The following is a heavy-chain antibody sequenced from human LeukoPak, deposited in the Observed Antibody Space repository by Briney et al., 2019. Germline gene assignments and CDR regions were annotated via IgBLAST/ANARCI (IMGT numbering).Heavy chain of an antibody. CDR3: ARVGHDCSGGSYYSY. CDR2: INPNSGGT. J-gene: IGHJ4*02. Sequence: ASVKVSCKASGYTFTGYYMHWVRQAPGQGLEWMGWINPNSGGTNYAQKFQGRVTMTRDTSISTAYMELSRLRSDDTAVYYCARVGHDCSGGSYYSYWGQGTLVTVSS. V-gene: IGHV1-2*02. CDR1: GYTFTGYY. D-gene: IGHD2-15*01.